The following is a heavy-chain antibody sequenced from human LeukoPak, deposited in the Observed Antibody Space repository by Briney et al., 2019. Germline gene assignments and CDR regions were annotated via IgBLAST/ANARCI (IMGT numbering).Heavy chain of an antibody. CDR2: IRYDGSNK. D-gene: IGHD2-2*01. V-gene: IGHV3-30*02. CDR1: GFTFISYG. Sequence: AGGSLRLSCAASGFTFISYGMHWVRQAPGKGLEWVAFIRYDGSNKYYADSVKGRFTISRDNSKNTLYLQMNSLRAEDTAVYYCAKDGCSSTSCSLIDWGQGTLVTVSS. J-gene: IGHJ4*02. CDR3: AKDGCSSTSCSLID.